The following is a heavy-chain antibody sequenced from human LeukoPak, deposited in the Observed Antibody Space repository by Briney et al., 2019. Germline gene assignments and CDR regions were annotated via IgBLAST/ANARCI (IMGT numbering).Heavy chain of an antibody. V-gene: IGHV3-30*18. CDR3: AKDLSDVGAPGDY. Sequence: GGSLRLSCAASGFTFSSYGMHWVRQAPGKGLEWVAVISYDGSNKYYADSVKGRFTISRDNSKNTLYLQMNSLRAEDTAVYYCAKDLSDVGAPGDYWGQGTLVTVSS. J-gene: IGHJ4*02. CDR1: GFTFSSYG. CDR2: ISYDGSNK. D-gene: IGHD1-26*01.